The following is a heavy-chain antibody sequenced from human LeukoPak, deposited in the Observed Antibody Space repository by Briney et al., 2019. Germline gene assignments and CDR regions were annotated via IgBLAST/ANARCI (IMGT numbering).Heavy chain of an antibody. V-gene: IGHV3-23*01. CDR1: GFTFSSYA. J-gene: IGHJ4*02. CDR2: ISGSGGST. Sequence: GGSLRLSCAASGFTFSSYAMTWVRQAPGKGLEWVSAISGSGGSTYYADSVKGRFTISRDNSQNTLYLQMNSLRAEDTAVYYCAKDGWSLGFDYWGQGTLVTVSS. CDR3: AKDGWSLGFDY. D-gene: IGHD6-19*01.